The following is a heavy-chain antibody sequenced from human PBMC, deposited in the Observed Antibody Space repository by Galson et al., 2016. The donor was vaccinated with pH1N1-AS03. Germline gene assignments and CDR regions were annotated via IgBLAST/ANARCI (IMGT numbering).Heavy chain of an antibody. Sequence: LRLSCAASGFTFSNYWMHWVRQVPGRGLMWVSGIKSGGGDTRYADSVKGRFIISRDDAKNTLYLQMNTLRAEDTALYYCARDPDPNNIGWYYFDNWGQGILVTVSS. CDR2: IKSGGGDT. D-gene: IGHD6-19*01. V-gene: IGHV3-74*01. CDR1: GFTFSNYW. J-gene: IGHJ4*02. CDR3: ARDPDPNNIGWYYFDN.